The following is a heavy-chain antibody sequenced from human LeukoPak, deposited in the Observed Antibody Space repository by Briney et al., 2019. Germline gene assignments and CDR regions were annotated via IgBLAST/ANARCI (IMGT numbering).Heavy chain of an antibody. J-gene: IGHJ3*02. CDR1: GFTFSSSA. V-gene: IGHV3-23*01. CDR2: ISNNGGYS. Sequence: GGSLRLSCAPSGFTFSSSAMSWVRQAPRKGLEWVSAISNNGGYSYYADSVQGRFTISRDNSKSTLCLQMNSLRAEDTAVYYCAKDAHYFITTDAFDIWGQGTMVTVSS. D-gene: IGHD2/OR15-2a*01. CDR3: AKDAHYFITTDAFDI.